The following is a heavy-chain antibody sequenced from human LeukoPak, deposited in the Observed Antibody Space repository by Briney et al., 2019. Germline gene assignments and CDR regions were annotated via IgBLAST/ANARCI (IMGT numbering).Heavy chain of an antibody. D-gene: IGHD6-6*01. CDR2: IYYSGST. V-gene: IGHV4-59*08. CDR1: GGSISGYY. CDR3: ARYSSSSGYFQH. J-gene: IGHJ1*01. Sequence: SETLSLTCTVSGGSISGYYWSWIRQPPGKGLEWIGYIYYSGSTNYNPSLKSRVIISEDTSKNQFSLKLSSVTAADTAVYYCARYSSSSGYFQHWGQGTLVTVSS.